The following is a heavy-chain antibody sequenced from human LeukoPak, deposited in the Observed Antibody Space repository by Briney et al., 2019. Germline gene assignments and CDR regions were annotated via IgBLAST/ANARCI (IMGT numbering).Heavy chain of an antibody. V-gene: IGHV4-30-4*01. CDR2: IYYSGST. J-gene: IGHJ4*02. CDR1: GVSISSGDYY. Sequence: SETLSLTCTVSGVSISSGDYYWSWIRQPPGKGLEWIGYIYYSGSTYYNPSLKSRVTISVDTSKNQFSLKLSSVTAADTAVYYCAREKSYYYDSSGYYYFSPYFDYWGQGTLVTVSS. CDR3: AREKSYYYDSSGYYYFSPYFDY. D-gene: IGHD3-22*01.